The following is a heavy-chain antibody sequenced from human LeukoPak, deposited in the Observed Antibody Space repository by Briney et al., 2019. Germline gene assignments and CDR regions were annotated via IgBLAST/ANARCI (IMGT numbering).Heavy chain of an antibody. CDR2: IYYSGST. CDR3: ARGHQPYPPYYYYYYYMDV. CDR1: GGSISSSSYY. V-gene: IGHV4-39*07. Sequence: KTSETLSLTCTVSGGSISSSSYYWGWIRQPPGKGLEWIGSIYYSGSTYYNPSLKSRVTISVDTSKNQFSLKLSSVTAADTAVYYCARGHQPYPPYYYYYYYMDVWGKGTTVTVSS. J-gene: IGHJ6*03. D-gene: IGHD2-2*01.